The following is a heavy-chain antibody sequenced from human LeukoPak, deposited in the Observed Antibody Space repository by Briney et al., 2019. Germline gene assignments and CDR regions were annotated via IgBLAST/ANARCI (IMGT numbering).Heavy chain of an antibody. J-gene: IGHJ3*02. Sequence: GASVKVSCKASGYTFTGYYMHWVRQAPGQGLEWMGRINRNSGGTNYAQKFQGRVTMTRDTSISTAYMELSRLRSDDTAVYYCARLQTYYYDSSGYWSFDIWGQGTMVTVSS. CDR1: GYTFTGYY. V-gene: IGHV1-2*06. CDR2: INRNSGGT. D-gene: IGHD3-22*01. CDR3: ARLQTYYYDSSGYWSFDI.